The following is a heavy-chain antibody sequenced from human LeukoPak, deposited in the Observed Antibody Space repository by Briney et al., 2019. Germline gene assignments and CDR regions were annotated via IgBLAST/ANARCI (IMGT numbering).Heavy chain of an antibody. V-gene: IGHV4-61*01. J-gene: IGHJ4*02. CDR2: IYYSGST. CDR1: GGSVSSGSYY. Sequence: SETLSLTCTVSGGSVSSGSYYWSWIRQPPGKGLEWIGYIYYSGSTNYNPSLKSRVTISVDTSKNQFSLKLSSVTAADTTVYYCARAGSYRNYYFDYWGQGTLVTVSS. D-gene: IGHD1-26*01. CDR3: ARAGSYRNYYFDY.